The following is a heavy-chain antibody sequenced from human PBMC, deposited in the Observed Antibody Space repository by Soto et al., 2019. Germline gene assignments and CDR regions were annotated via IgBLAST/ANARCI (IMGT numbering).Heavy chain of an antibody. J-gene: IGHJ6*02. CDR1: GFTVSSNY. V-gene: IGHV3-53*01. CDR3: ARDRRTGYYYYGMDV. CDR2: IYSGGST. Sequence: EVQLVESGGGLIQPGGSLRLSCAASGFTVSSNYMSWVRQAPGKGLEWVSVIYSGGSTYYADSVKGRFTISRDNSKNTVYLQMNSLRAEDTAVYYCARDRRTGYYYYGMDVWGQGTTVTVSS.